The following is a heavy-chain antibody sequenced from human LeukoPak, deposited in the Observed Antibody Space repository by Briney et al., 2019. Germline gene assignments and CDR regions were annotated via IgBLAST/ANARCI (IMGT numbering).Heavy chain of an antibody. CDR2: ISAYNGNT. D-gene: IGHD3-3*01. J-gene: IGHJ4*02. CDR3: ARGGPLGVVTHHFDF. Sequence: GASVKVSCKASGYTFTSYGISWVRQAPGQGLEWMGWISAYNGNTNYAQKLQGRVTITADKSTSTAYMELSSLRSEDTAVYYCARGGPLGVVTHHFDFWGQGTLVTVSS. V-gene: IGHV1-18*01. CDR1: GYTFTSYG.